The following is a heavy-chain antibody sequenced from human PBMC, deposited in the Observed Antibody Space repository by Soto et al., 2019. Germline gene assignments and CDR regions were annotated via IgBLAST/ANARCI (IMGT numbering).Heavy chain of an antibody. V-gene: IGHV5-51*01. Sequence: GESLKISCKGSGYSFTSYWIGWVRQMPGKGLEWMGIIYPGDSDTRYSPSFQGQVTISADKSISTAYLQWSSLKASDTAMYYCARQKSLPLYFDWPTGAFDIWGQGTMVTVSS. D-gene: IGHD3-9*01. CDR1: GYSFTSYW. CDR2: IYPGDSDT. J-gene: IGHJ3*02. CDR3: ARQKSLPLYFDWPTGAFDI.